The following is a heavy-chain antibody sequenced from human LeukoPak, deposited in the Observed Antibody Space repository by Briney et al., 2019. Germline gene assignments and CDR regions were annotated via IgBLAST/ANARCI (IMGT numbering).Heavy chain of an antibody. CDR1: GGSISSGSYF. D-gene: IGHD4-23*01. V-gene: IGHV4-30-4*08. CDR3: ARRGYGGNFDPFDY. CDR2: IYYSGST. J-gene: IGHJ4*02. Sequence: SETLSLTCTVSGGSISSGSYFWSWIRQPPGKGLEWIGYIYYSGSTYYNPSLKSRLTISVDTSKNQFSLKLSSVTAADTAVYYCARRGYGGNFDPFDYWGQGTLVTVSS.